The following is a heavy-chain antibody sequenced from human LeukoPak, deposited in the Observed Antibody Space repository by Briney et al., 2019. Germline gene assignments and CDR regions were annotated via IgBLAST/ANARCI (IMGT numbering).Heavy chain of an antibody. D-gene: IGHD3-16*02. V-gene: IGHV4-59*01. CDR3: ARTPYSSGRLGGYPYYYMDV. CDR2: IYYTGNA. J-gene: IGHJ6*04. Sequence: SETLSLTCVVSGGSMNDYYWSWVRQSPGKGLGWIGQIYYTGNANYNPSLKSRLTISVDTSKNQLSLRLRSLTAADTAVYFCARTPYSSGRLGGYPYYYMDVWGKGTTVTVTS. CDR1: GGSMNDYY.